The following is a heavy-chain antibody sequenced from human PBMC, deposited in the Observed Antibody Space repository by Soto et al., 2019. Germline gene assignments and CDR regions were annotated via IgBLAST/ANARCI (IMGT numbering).Heavy chain of an antibody. CDR3: ARWPQPRYTADPYAVDV. J-gene: IGHJ6*02. CDR2: IVPSLDTT. D-gene: IGHD3-16*02. Sequence: QVHLVQSGTEVKKPGSSVKVSCKASGGTFSSSGFSWVRQAPGQGLEWMGMIVPSLDTTNYAQKFQARVTITADEVTSTAYMELRSLRSEDTAVYYCARWPQPRYTADPYAVDVWGQGKRVIVSS. V-gene: IGHV1-69*11. CDR1: GGTFSSSG.